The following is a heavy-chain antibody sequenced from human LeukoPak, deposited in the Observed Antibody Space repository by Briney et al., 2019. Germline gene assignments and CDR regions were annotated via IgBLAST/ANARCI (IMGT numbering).Heavy chain of an antibody. J-gene: IGHJ4*02. CDR1: GFPFSSYA. V-gene: IGHV3-23*01. CDR2: ISGSGGST. Sequence: SGGSLRLSCAAPGFPFSSYAMSWVRQAPGRGWDWVSAISGSGGSTYYADSVKGRFTISRDNSKNTLYLQMNSLRAEDTAVYYCAKDFVSSTSCYFDYWGQGTLVTVSS. CDR3: AKDFVSSTSCYFDY. D-gene: IGHD2-2*01.